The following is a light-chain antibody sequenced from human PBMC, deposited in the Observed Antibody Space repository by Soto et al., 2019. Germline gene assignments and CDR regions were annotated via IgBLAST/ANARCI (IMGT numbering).Light chain of an antibody. CDR3: CSYAGTYSWV. CDR1: SSDVGAYNY. Sequence: QLVLTQPRSVSGSPGQSVTISCTGSSSDVGAYNYVSWYQHHPGKAPKVMIFDVSERPSGVPDRFSGSKSGNTASLTISGLQAEDEGDYYCCSYAGTYSWVFGGGTKLTVL. J-gene: IGLJ3*02. V-gene: IGLV2-11*01. CDR2: DVS.